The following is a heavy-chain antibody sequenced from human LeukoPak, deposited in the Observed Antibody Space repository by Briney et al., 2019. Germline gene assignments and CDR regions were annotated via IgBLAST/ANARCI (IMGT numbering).Heavy chain of an antibody. Sequence: GGSLRLSCAASGFTFSSYGMHWVRQAPGKGLEWVAVIWYDGSNKYYADSVKGRFTISRDNSKNTLYLQMNSLRAEDTAVYYCAKGPTVTTFFYFDYWGQGTLVTVSS. CDR2: IWYDGSNK. CDR1: GFTFSSYG. CDR3: AKGPTVTTFFYFDY. V-gene: IGHV3-33*06. D-gene: IGHD4-17*01. J-gene: IGHJ4*02.